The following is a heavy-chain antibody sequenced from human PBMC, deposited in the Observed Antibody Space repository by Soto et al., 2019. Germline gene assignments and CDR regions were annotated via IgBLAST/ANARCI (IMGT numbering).Heavy chain of an antibody. CDR2: INPNSGDT. J-gene: IGHJ4*02. CDR1: GYPFIGYF. D-gene: IGHD3-22*01. CDR3: ARGLSFYYDSSGYYQFDY. Sequence: ASVKVSCKASGYPFIGYFMHWVRQAPGQGLEWVGWINPNSGDTHYAQKFQGRVTMTRDTSISTAYMELSRLTPDDTAVYYCARGLSFYYDSSGYYQFDYWGQGTLVTVSS. V-gene: IGHV1-2*02.